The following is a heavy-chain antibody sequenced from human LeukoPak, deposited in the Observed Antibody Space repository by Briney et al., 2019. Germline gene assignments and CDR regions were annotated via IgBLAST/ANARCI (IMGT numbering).Heavy chain of an antibody. J-gene: IGHJ1*01. CDR2: ISYDGSNK. CDR3: AKASGYGDYTEYFQH. Sequence: GGSLRLSCAASGFTFSSYGMPWVRQAPGKGLEWVAVISYDGSNKYYADSVKGRFTISRDNSKNTLYLQMNSLRAEDTAVYYCAKASGYGDYTEYFQHWGQGTLVTVSS. V-gene: IGHV3-30*18. D-gene: IGHD4-17*01. CDR1: GFTFSSYG.